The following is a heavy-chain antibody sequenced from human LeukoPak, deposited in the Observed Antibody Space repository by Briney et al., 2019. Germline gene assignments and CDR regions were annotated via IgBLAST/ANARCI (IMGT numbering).Heavy chain of an antibody. CDR1: GFTFTSSA. CDR3: AADPYDYGDYVLGY. V-gene: IGHV1-58*01. D-gene: IGHD4-17*01. Sequence: SVKVSFKASGFTFTSSAVQWVRHARGQRLEWIGWIVVGSGNTNYAQKFQERVTITRDMSTSTAYMELSSLRSEDTAVYYCAADPYDYGDYVLGYWGQGTLVTVSS. J-gene: IGHJ4*02. CDR2: IVVGSGNT.